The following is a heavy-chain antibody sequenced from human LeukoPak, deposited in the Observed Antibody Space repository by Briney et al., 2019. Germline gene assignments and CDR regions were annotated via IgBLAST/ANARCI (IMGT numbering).Heavy chain of an antibody. CDR1: GFTFSSYS. CDR2: ISRSRTYI. D-gene: IGHD3-22*01. CDR3: AISYYDTSGPFDY. J-gene: IGHJ4*02. V-gene: IGHV3-21*01. Sequence: PGGSLRLSCAASGFTFSSYSMNWVRQAPGKGLEWVSSISRSRTYIYYADSVKGRFTISRDNAKNSLYLQMNSLRAEDTAVYYCAISYYDTSGPFDYWGQGTLVTVSS.